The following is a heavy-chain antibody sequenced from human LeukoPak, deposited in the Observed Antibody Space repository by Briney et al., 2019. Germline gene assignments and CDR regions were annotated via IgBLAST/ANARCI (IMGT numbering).Heavy chain of an antibody. CDR3: ASSSDYYDSSGYPDY. D-gene: IGHD3-22*01. V-gene: IGHV5-51*01. CDR1: GYSFTSYW. CDR2: IYPGDSDT. J-gene: IGHJ4*02. Sequence: KRGESLKISCKGSGYSFTSYWIGWVRQMPGKGLEWMGIIYPGDSDTRYSPSFQGQVTISADKSISTAYLQWSSLKASGTAMYYCASSSDYYDSSGYPDYWGQGTLVTVSS.